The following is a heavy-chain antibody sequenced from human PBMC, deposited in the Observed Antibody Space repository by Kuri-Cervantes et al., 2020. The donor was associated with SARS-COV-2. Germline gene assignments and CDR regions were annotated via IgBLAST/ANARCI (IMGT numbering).Heavy chain of an antibody. J-gene: IGHJ5*02. CDR3: ARQMMSSITIFGVVITRNWFDP. Sequence: SGYGMHWVRQPPGKGLEWIGSIYYSGSTYYNPSLKSRVTISVDMSKNQFSLKLSSVTAADTAVYYCARQMMSSITIFGVVITRNWFDPWGQGTLVTVSS. CDR2: IYYSGST. V-gene: IGHV4-39*01. CDR1: SGYG. D-gene: IGHD3-3*01.